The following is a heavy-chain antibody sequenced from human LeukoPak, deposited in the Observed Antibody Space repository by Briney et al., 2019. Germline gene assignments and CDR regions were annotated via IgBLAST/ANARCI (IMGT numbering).Heavy chain of an antibody. CDR2: MNPNSGNT. J-gene: IGHJ4*02. CDR1: GYTSTSYD. D-gene: IGHD3-3*01. Sequence: ASVTVSCKASGYTSTSYDINWVRQATGQGLEWMGWMNPNSGNTGYAQKFQGRVTMTRNTSISTAYMELSSLRSEDTAVYYCARGRRSVRFLEWLPPTPIDYWGQGTLVTVSS. CDR3: ARGRRSVRFLEWLPPTPIDY. V-gene: IGHV1-8*01.